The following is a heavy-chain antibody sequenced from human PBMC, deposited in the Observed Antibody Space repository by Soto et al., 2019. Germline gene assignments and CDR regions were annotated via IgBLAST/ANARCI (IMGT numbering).Heavy chain of an antibody. V-gene: IGHV1-69*13. CDR1: GGTFSSYA. Sequence: GASVKVSCKASGGTFSSYAISWVRQAPGQGLEWMGGIIPIFGTANYAQKLQGRVTITADESTSTAYMELSSLRSEDTAVYYCARFGRAVAGDKSSRAFDIWGQGTMVTVSS. CDR2: IIPIFGTA. D-gene: IGHD6-19*01. CDR3: ARFGRAVAGDKSSRAFDI. J-gene: IGHJ3*02.